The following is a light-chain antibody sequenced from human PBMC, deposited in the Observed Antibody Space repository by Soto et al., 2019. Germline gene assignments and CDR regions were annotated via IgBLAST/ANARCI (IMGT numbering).Light chain of an antibody. J-gene: IGKJ3*01. CDR3: HHYGKSPIYT. Sequence: EIVLTQSPGTLSLSPGATATLSCRASQTVSSNYLAWFQQKSGQAPRLLIYGASTRATGIPDRFSGSGSGTDFTLPITRLEPEDFAVYYCHHYGKSPIYTFGPGTKVD. V-gene: IGKV3-20*01. CDR2: GAS. CDR1: QTVSSNY.